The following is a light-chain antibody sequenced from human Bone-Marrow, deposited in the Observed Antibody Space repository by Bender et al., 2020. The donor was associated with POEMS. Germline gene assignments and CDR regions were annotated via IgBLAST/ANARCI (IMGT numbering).Light chain of an antibody. CDR1: NIGSKS. CDR2: HNS. J-gene: IGLJ1*01. CDR3: QVWDVSGDHPV. Sequence: SYVLTQAPSVSVAPGQTAMITCGGDNIGSKSFHWYQQKPAQTPVLVVFHNSDRPSGIPERFSGSSSGNAATLTISSVEAGDEADYFCQVWDVSGDHPVFGTGTKVTVL. V-gene: IGLV3-21*02.